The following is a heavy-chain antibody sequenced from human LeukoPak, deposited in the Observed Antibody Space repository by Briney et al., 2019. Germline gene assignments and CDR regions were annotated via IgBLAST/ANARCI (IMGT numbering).Heavy chain of an antibody. CDR3: ARRSCSGANCYPDY. D-gene: IGHD2-15*01. CDR2: ISGSSVYI. J-gene: IGHJ4*02. CDR1: GFTFSSYS. Sequence: PGGSLRLSCGASGFTFSSYSLNWVRQAPGKGLEWVSSISGSSVYIYYADSVKGRFTLSRDNAKNSLFLQMNSLRAEDTAVYYCARRSCSGANCYPDYWGQGTLVTVSS. V-gene: IGHV3-21*01.